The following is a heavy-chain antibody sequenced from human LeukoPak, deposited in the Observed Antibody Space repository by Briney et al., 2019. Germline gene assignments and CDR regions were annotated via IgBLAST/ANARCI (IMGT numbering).Heavy chain of an antibody. D-gene: IGHD6-13*01. V-gene: IGHV3-30*03. CDR2: ISYDGSNK. J-gene: IGHJ4*02. Sequence: GGSLRLSCAASGFTFSSYGMHWVRQAPGKGLEWVAVISYDGSNKYYADSVKGRFTISRDNSKNTLYLQMNSLRAEDTAVYYCARDYSSSWYIMNYFDYWGQGTLVTVSS. CDR1: GFTFSSYG. CDR3: ARDYSSSWYIMNYFDY.